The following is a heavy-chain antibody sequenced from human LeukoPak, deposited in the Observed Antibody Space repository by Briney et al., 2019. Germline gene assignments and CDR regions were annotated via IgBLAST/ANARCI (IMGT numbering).Heavy chain of an antibody. CDR1: GYTFTGYY. V-gene: IGHV1-2*02. CDR2: INPNSGGK. J-gene: IGHJ4*02. D-gene: IGHD6-13*01. Sequence: GASVKVSCKASGYTFTGYYMHWVRQAPGQGLEWVGWINPNSGGKNYAQKFQGGVTMTRDTPISTAYMELSRLSSDDTAVYYCARAVNEGSSWLGDFDYWGQGTLVTVSS. CDR3: ARAVNEGSSWLGDFDY.